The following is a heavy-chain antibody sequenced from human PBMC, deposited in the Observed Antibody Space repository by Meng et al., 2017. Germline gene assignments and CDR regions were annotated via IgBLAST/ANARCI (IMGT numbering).Heavy chain of an antibody. CDR3: ATYQTRSLIAVAGTGPFDY. CDR1: GYSISSGYY. J-gene: IGHJ4*02. V-gene: IGHV4-38-2*02. CDR2: IYHSGST. D-gene: IGHD6-19*01. Sequence: SETLSLTCTVSGYSISSGYYWGWIRQPPGKGLEWIGSIYHSGSTYYNPSLKSRVTISVDTSKNQFSLKLSSVTAADTAVYYCATYQTRSLIAVAGTGPFDYWGQGTLVTVSS.